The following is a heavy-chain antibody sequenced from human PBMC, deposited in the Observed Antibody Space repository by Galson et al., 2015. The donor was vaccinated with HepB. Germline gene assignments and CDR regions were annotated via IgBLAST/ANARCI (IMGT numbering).Heavy chain of an antibody. J-gene: IGHJ4*02. CDR1: GYTFSAYT. D-gene: IGHD1-26*01. CDR3: ARLAVGGSDSDY. Sequence: SVKVSCKASGYTFSAYTMHWVRQAPGQRLEWMGWINAGNGKIKYSQKFQGRVTITRDTSASTAYMEVSSLRSEDTAVYYCARLAVGGSDSDYWGQGTLVIVSS. CDR2: INAGNGKI. V-gene: IGHV1-3*01.